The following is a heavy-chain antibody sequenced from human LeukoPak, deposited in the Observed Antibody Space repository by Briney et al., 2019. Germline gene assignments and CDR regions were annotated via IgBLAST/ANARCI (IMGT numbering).Heavy chain of an antibody. Sequence: GGSLRLSCAPSGFTLSDYYMSWMRQAPGRGGAWVSYICSSGSTIYYADSVKGRFTISRDNAKNSLYLQMNSLRAEDTAAYYCAAQWDGGTGAFDIWGQGTMVTVSS. V-gene: IGHV3-11*01. J-gene: IGHJ3*02. CDR1: GFTLSDYY. D-gene: IGHD1-26*01. CDR2: ICSSGSTI. CDR3: AAQWDGGTGAFDI.